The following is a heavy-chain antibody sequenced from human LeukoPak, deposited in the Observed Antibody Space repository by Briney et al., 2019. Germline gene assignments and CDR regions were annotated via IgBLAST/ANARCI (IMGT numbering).Heavy chain of an antibody. CDR2: IYYSGNT. J-gene: IGHJ2*01. Sequence: PSETLSLTCTVSGGSISRYYWSWIRQPPGKGLEWIGYIYYSGNTNYNPSLKSRVTISVDTSNNQFSLKLRSVTATDTAVYYCARENEPARDFDLWGRGTLVTVSS. V-gene: IGHV4-59*01. CDR3: ARENEPARDFDL. D-gene: IGHD1-1*01. CDR1: GGSISRYY.